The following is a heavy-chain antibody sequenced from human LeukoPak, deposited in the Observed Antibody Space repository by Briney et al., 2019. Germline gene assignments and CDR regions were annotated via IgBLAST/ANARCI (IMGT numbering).Heavy chain of an antibody. Sequence: SQTLSLTCAISGDSVSSNSDAWNWIRQSPSSGLEWLGRTYYRSKWYYDYAVSVKSRMTINSDTSKNQFSLQLKSVTPEDTAVYYCARDPPGGTTIFDIWGQGTMVTVSS. J-gene: IGHJ3*02. V-gene: IGHV6-1*01. CDR3: ARDPPGGTTIFDI. CDR1: GDSVSSNSDA. CDR2: TYYRSKWYY. D-gene: IGHD1-1*01.